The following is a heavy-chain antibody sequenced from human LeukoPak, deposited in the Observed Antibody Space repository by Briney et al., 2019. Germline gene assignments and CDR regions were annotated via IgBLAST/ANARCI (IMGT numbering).Heavy chain of an antibody. V-gene: IGHV1-18*04. CDR1: GYXFSIFG. D-gene: IGHD2-21*02. CDR3: ARAGAEVTSHFDV. J-gene: IGHJ4*02. Sequence: ASVKVSCKASGYXFSIFGMAWVRQAPGQGLEWMGWIGSYNGNTNFAQKFQGRVTITTDTSTRTVYMELSSLRFDDTAVYYCARAGAEVTSHFDVWGQGTLVTVSS. CDR2: IGSYNGNT.